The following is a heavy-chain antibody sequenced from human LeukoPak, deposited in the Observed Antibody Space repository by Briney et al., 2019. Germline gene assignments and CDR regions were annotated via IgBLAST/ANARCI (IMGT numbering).Heavy chain of an antibody. CDR2: IWYDGSNK. D-gene: IGHD3-22*01. V-gene: IGHV3-33*01. Sequence: GGSLRLSCAVSGFTFSSYGMHWVRQAPGKGLEWVAVIWYDGSNKYYADSVRGRFTISRDNSKNTLYLQMNSLRAEDTAVYYCARDRYYDSSGISLPPYWGQGTLVTVSS. CDR3: ARDRYYDSSGISLPPY. CDR1: GFTFSSYG. J-gene: IGHJ4*02.